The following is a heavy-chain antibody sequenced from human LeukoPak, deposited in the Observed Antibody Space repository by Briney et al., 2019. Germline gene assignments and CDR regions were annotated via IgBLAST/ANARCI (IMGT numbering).Heavy chain of an antibody. Sequence: GGSLRLSCAASGFTFSSYWMSWVRQASGKGLEWVANIKQDGSEKYYVDSVKGRFTISRDNAKNSLYLQMNSLRAEDTAVYYCAREDGYNTFDYWGQGTLVTVSS. D-gene: IGHD5-24*01. V-gene: IGHV3-7*04. CDR2: IKQDGSEK. CDR3: AREDGYNTFDY. CDR1: GFTFSSYW. J-gene: IGHJ4*02.